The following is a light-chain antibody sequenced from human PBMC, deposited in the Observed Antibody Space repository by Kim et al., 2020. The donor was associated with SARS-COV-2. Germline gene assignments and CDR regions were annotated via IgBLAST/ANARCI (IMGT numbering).Light chain of an antibody. J-gene: IGLJ2*01. CDR2: GKS. CDR3: QSYDSSLSGVV. Sequence: RVTISCTGSSSNIGAGYDVHWYQQLPGTAPKLLIYGKSNRPSGVPDRFSGSKSGTSLSLVITGLQAEDEANYYCQSYDSSLSGVVFGGGTQLTVL. CDR1: SSNIGAGYD. V-gene: IGLV1-40*01.